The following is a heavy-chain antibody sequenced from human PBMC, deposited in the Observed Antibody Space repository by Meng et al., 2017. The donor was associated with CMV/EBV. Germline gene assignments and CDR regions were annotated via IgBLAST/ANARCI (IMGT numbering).Heavy chain of an antibody. J-gene: IGHJ5*02. D-gene: IGHD2-2*01. CDR3: ASYWYQLLEDNYNWFDP. V-gene: IGHV4-39*01. CDR1: GGSISSSSYY. Sequence: SETLSLTCTVSGGSISSSSYYWGWIRQPPGKGLEWIGSIYSSGSTYYNPSLKSRVTISVDTSKNQFSLKLSSVTAADTAVYYCASYWYQLLEDNYNWFDPWGQGTLVTVSS. CDR2: IYSSGST.